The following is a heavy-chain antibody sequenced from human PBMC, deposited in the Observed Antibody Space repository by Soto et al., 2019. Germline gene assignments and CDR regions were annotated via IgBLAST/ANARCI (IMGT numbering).Heavy chain of an antibody. Sequence: GGSLRLSCAASGFSFSDYYMTWIRQAPAKGLEWVSKISGSGNTIYYADSVKGRFTISRDNSKNTLFLQMGSLRPEDTAIYYCVKQAHGLDGVAFDYWGQGTQVTVSS. J-gene: IGHJ4*02. D-gene: IGHD2-15*01. CDR3: VKQAHGLDGVAFDY. V-gene: IGHV3-11*01. CDR1: GFSFSDYY. CDR2: ISGSGNTI.